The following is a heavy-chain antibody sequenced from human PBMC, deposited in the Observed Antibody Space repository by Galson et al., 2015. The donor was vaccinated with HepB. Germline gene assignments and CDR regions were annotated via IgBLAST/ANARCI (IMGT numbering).Heavy chain of an antibody. CDR3: AKGRDVLRFLEWFSSEYFQH. D-gene: IGHD3-3*01. V-gene: IGHV3-30*18. CDR1: GFTFSSYG. Sequence: SLRLSCAASGFTFSSYGMHWVRQAPGKGLEWVAVISYDGSNKYYADSVKGRFTISRDNSKNTLYLQMNSLRAEDTAVYYCAKGRDVLRFLEWFSSEYFQHWGQGTLVTVSP. J-gene: IGHJ1*01. CDR2: ISYDGSNK.